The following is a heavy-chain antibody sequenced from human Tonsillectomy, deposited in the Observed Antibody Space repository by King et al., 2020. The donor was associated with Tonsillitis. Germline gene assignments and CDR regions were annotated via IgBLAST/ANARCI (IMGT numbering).Heavy chain of an antibody. CDR1: GGSISSYY. Sequence: VQLQESGPGLVKPSETLSLTCTVSGGSISSYYWSWIRQPPGKGLEWIGFIYYSGSTNYNPSLKSRVTISVDTSKDQFSLKLSPVTAADTAVYYCARPLTPYWYFDLWGRGTLVTVSS. CDR2: IYYSGST. CDR3: ARPLTPYWYFDL. V-gene: IGHV4-59*08. J-gene: IGHJ2*01.